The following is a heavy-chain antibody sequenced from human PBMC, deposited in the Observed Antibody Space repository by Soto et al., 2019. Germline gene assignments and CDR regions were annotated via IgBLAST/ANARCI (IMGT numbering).Heavy chain of an antibody. CDR1: GFTFSSYE. CDR3: ATRSGGGGAFDF. CDR2: ISSSGSNI. D-gene: IGHD3-10*01. Sequence: ESGGGLVQPGGSLRLSCAASGFTFSSYEMNWVRQAPGKGLEWVSYISSSGSNIYYADSVQGRFTISRDNAKNSLYLQMNSLRAEDTALYYCATRSGGGGAFDFWGQGTMVTVSS. J-gene: IGHJ3*01. V-gene: IGHV3-48*03.